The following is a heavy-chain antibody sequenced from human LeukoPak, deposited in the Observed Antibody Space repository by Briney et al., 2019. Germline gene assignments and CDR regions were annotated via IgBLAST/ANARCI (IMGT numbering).Heavy chain of an antibody. V-gene: IGHV4-34*01. D-gene: IGHD3-10*01. Sequence: PSETLSLTCGVSGGSLTTDYWSYIRQPPGKGLEWVGEVDHNGTTNFNPSLKSRLIMSVDTSKNQLSLNLTSVTAADTAVYYCARRPRGGFWYAFDIWGQGTMVTASS. CDR1: GGSLTTDY. CDR3: ARRPRGGFWYAFDI. CDR2: VDHNGTT. J-gene: IGHJ3*02.